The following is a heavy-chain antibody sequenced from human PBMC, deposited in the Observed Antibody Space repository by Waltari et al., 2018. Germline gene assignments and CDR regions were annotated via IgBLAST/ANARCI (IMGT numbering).Heavy chain of an antibody. CDR3: VRGRGWIFDY. J-gene: IGHJ4*02. CDR1: GFAFSNCW. D-gene: IGHD5-12*01. Sequence: EVQLVESGGGLVQPGGSLRLSCEGSGFAFSNCWMSWVRQTPGKGLEWVAIIKQDGSEKHYMDSVKGRFTISRDNAKNSRYLQLNSLRADDTAVYYCVRGRGWIFDYWGQGTLVTVSS. CDR2: IKQDGSEK. V-gene: IGHV3-7*01.